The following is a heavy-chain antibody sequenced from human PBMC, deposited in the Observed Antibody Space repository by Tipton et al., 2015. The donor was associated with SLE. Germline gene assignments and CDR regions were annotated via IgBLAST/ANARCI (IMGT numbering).Heavy chain of an antibody. CDR1: GFSFSNYG. CDR2: IWFDGSKK. CDR3: ATFEFAASSKGYFDI. V-gene: IGHV3-33*01. D-gene: IGHD6-6*01. Sequence: SLRLSCSASGFSFSNYGMHWVRQAPGKGLEWLGVIWFDGSKKYYADSVKGRFTISRDNSKNTLYLHLSSLRVEDTAVYFCATFEFAASSKGYFDIWGQVTLVTFSS. J-gene: IGHJ4*02.